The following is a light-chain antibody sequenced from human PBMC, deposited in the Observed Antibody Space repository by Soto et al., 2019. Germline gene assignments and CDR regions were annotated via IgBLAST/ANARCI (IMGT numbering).Light chain of an antibody. Sequence: EIVLTQSPGTLSLSPGERATLSCRASQSVSSTYLAWYQQNPGQAPRLLIYGASSRATGIPDRFSGSGSGTDFTLTISRLEPEDLAVYFCQQYGSSSYTFGQETKLEIK. CDR1: QSVSSTY. CDR2: GAS. CDR3: QQYGSSSYT. J-gene: IGKJ2*01. V-gene: IGKV3-20*01.